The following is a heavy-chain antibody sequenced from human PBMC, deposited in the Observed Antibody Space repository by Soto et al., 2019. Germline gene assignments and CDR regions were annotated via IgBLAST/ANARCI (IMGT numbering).Heavy chain of an antibody. D-gene: IGHD3-10*01. J-gene: IGHJ4*02. Sequence: QVQLVQSGAEVKKPGASVKVSCKASGYTFTYYGVTWVRQAPGQGLEWMGWIRAYNGHTNYAQNLQGRVTMTTDTSKNTAYMALRSLRSDDTDVYYCARDYGSGRFRFDHWGQGTLVTVSS. V-gene: IGHV1-18*01. CDR2: IRAYNGHT. CDR1: GYTFTYYG. CDR3: ARDYGSGRFRFDH.